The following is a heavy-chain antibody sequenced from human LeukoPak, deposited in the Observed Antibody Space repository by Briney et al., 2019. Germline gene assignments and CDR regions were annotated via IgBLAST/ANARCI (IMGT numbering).Heavy chain of an antibody. CDR1: GYTLTELS. V-gene: IGHV1-24*01. CDR2: FDPEDGEA. CDR3: ARGGFSGEWFSDLDY. D-gene: IGHD3-3*01. Sequence: ASVKVSCKVSGYTLTELSMHWVRQAPGKGLEWMGGFDPEDGEAIYAQKFQGRVTMTEDTSTDTAYMELTRLRSDDTAVYYCARGGFSGEWFSDLDYWGQGTLVTVSS. J-gene: IGHJ4*02.